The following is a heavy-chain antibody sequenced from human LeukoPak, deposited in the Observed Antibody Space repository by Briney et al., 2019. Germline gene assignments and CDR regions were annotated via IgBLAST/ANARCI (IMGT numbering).Heavy chain of an antibody. Sequence: SETLSLTCTVSGGSISSGDYYWSWIRQPPGKGLEWIGYIYYSGGTYYNPSLKSRVTISVDTSKNQFSLKLSSVTAADTAVYYCAREEDYDFWSGRIAGSFDYWGQGTLVTVSS. D-gene: IGHD3-3*01. J-gene: IGHJ4*02. CDR2: IYYSGGT. CDR3: AREEDYDFWSGRIAGSFDY. V-gene: IGHV4-30-4*08. CDR1: GGSISSGDYY.